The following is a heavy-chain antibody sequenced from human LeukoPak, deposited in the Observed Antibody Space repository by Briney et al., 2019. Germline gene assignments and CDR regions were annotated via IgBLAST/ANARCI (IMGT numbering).Heavy chain of an antibody. CDR1: GGSISSYY. CDR2: IYYSGST. CDR3: ARCPLGPVFGVVIAPPQLCDAFDI. D-gene: IGHD3-3*01. V-gene: IGHV4-59*01. Sequence: PSETLSLTCTVSGGSISSYYWSWIRQPPGKGLEWIGYIYYSGSTNYNPSLKSRVTISVDTSKNQFSLKLSSVTAADTAVYYCARCPLGPVFGVVIAPPQLCDAFDIWGQGTMVTVSS. J-gene: IGHJ3*02.